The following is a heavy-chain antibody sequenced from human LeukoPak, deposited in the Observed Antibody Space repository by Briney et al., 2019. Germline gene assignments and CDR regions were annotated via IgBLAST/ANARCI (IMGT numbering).Heavy chain of an antibody. CDR1: RFTFSDYH. J-gene: IGHJ3*02. V-gene: IGHV3-11*06. Sequence: KTGGSLRLSCAASRFTFSDYHMSWIRQAPGKGLEWVSYVGSSNTYTNYADFVKGRFTISRDNAKNSLYLQMNILRAEDTAVYYCARGGYPYAFDIWGQGTMVTVSS. CDR3: ARGGYPYAFDI. CDR2: VGSSNTYT. D-gene: IGHD1-1*01.